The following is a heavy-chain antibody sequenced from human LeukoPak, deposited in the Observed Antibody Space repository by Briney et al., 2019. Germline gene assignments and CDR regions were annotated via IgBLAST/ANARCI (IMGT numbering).Heavy chain of an antibody. CDR2: ISGSGGST. CDR1: GFTFSSYA. J-gene: IGHJ4*02. Sequence: GGSLRLSCATSGFTFSSYAMHWVRQASGKGLEWVSAISGSGGSTYYADSVKGRFTISRDNSKNTLYLQMNSLRAEDTAVYYCAKDIRIQLWTPFDYWGQGTLVTVSS. V-gene: IGHV3-23*01. CDR3: AKDIRIQLWTPFDY. D-gene: IGHD5-18*01.